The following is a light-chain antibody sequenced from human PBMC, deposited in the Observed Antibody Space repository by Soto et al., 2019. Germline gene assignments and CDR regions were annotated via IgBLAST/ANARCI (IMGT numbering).Light chain of an antibody. Sequence: QSVLTQPPSVSGAPGQRFTTSGMGGSSNIGAGYDVQWYQQFPGTAPKLLLYGRNRPSGVPDRFSGSKSDSSGSLAITGLQGEDEAYYYCQSYDTSLGVWVFGGGTKLTVL. J-gene: IGLJ3*02. V-gene: IGLV1-40*01. CDR2: GR. CDR3: QSYDTSLGVWV. CDR1: SSNIGAGYD.